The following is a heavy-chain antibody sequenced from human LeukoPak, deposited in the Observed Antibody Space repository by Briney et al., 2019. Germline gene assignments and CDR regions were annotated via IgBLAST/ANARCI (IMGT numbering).Heavy chain of an antibody. CDR3: ARDVNDLVRSPYYYGMDV. V-gene: IGHV1-69*13. J-gene: IGHJ6*02. Sequence: SVKVSCKASGGTFSSYAISWVRQAPGQGLEWMGGIIPIFGTANYAQKFQGRVTITADESTSTAYMELSSLRSEDTAVYYCARDVNDLVRSPYYYGMDVWGQGTTVTVSS. CDR1: GGTFSSYA. CDR2: IIPIFGTA. D-gene: IGHD6-13*01.